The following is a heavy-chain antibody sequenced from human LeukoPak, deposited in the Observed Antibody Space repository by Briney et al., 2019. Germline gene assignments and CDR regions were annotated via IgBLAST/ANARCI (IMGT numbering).Heavy chain of an antibody. CDR1: GFTFDDYT. CDR2: ISWDGGST. D-gene: IGHD3-10*01. V-gene: IGHV3-43*01. Sequence: QPGGSLRLSCAASGFTFDDYTMHWVRQAPGKGLEWVSLISWDGGSTYYADSVKGRLTISRDNAKNSLYLQMNSLRAEDTALYYCARDLWFGELSLDYWGQGTLVTVSS. J-gene: IGHJ4*02. CDR3: ARDLWFGELSLDY.